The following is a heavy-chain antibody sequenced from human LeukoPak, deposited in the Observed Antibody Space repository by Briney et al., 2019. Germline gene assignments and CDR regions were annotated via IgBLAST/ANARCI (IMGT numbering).Heavy chain of an antibody. D-gene: IGHD6-6*01. CDR3: AREGSSSLNY. Sequence: GGSLRLSCAASGFTVSSNYMSWVRQAPGKGLEWVSSISSSSSYIYYADSVKGRFTISRDNAKNSLYLQMNSLRAEDTAVYYCAREGSSSLNYWGQGTLVTVSS. V-gene: IGHV3-21*01. J-gene: IGHJ4*02. CDR2: ISSSSSYI. CDR1: GFTVSSNY.